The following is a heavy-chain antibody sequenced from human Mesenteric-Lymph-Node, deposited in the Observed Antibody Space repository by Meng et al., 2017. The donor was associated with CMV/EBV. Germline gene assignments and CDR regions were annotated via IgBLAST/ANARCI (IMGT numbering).Heavy chain of an antibody. Sequence: CAASGFTFSSYAMHWVRQAPGKGLEWVAVISYDGSNKYYADSVKGRFTISRDNSKNTLYLQMNSLRAEDTAVYYCARDSRDYGGHFDYWGQGTLVTVSS. CDR1: GFTFSSYA. V-gene: IGHV3-30-3*01. CDR3: ARDSRDYGGHFDY. CDR2: ISYDGSNK. D-gene: IGHD4-23*01. J-gene: IGHJ4*02.